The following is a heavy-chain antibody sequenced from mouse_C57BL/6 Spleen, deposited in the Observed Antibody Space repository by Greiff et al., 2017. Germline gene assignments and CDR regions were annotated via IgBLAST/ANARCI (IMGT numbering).Heavy chain of an antibody. V-gene: IGHV1-76*01. J-gene: IGHJ3*01. CDR2: IYPGSGNT. CDR3: ARHCDYPSWFAY. Sequence: VQLQQSGAELVRPGASVKLSCKASGYTFTDYYINWVKQRPGQGLEWIARIYPGSGNTYYNEKFKGKATLTAEKSSSTAYMQLSSLTSEDSAVYYCARHCDYPSWFAYWGQGTLVTVSA. D-gene: IGHD2-4*01. CDR1: GYTFTDYY.